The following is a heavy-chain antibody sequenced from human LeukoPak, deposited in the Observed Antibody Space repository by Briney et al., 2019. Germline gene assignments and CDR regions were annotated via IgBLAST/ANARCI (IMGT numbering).Heavy chain of an antibody. J-gene: IGHJ4*02. Sequence: GASVKVSCKASGYTFTGYYMHWVRQAPGQRLEWMGWINAGNGNTKYSQKFQGRVTITRDTSASTAYMELSSLRCEDTAVYFCARDQCSSASCYEGDFDYWGQGTLVTISS. D-gene: IGHD2-2*01. CDR1: GYTFTGYY. CDR3: ARDQCSSASCYEGDFDY. CDR2: INAGNGNT. V-gene: IGHV1-3*01.